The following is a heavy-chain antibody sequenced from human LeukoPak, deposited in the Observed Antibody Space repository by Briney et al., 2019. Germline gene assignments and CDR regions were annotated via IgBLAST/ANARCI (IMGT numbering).Heavy chain of an antibody. CDR3: ARHSPGPVRYFDWLSWFDP. D-gene: IGHD3-9*01. V-gene: IGHV4-59*08. Sequence: SETLSLTCTVSGGSNSSYYWSWLRPPPGKGLEWVGYIYYSGSTKYNPSLKSRVTISVDTSNNQFTQKQSSVTAADTAVYYCARHSPGPVRYFDWLSWFDPWGQGTLVTVSS. CDR2: IYYSGST. J-gene: IGHJ5*02. CDR1: GGSNSSYY.